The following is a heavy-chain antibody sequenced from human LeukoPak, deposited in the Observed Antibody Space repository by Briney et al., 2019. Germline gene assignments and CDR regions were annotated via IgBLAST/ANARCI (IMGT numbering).Heavy chain of an antibody. CDR2: ISAYNGNT. Sequence: ASVKVSCKASGYTFTSYGISWVRQAPGQGLEWMGWISAYNGNTNYAQKLQGRVTMTTDTSTSTAYMELRSLRSDGTAVYYCVRAVGPTDYYYYMDVWGKGTTVTVSS. V-gene: IGHV1-18*01. CDR3: VRAVGPTDYYYYMDV. CDR1: GYTFTSYG. J-gene: IGHJ6*03. D-gene: IGHD1-26*01.